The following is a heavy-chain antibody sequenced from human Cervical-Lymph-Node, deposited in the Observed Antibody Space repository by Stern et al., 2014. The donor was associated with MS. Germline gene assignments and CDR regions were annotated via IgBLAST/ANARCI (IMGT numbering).Heavy chain of an antibody. CDR1: GYTFHTYA. V-gene: IGHV3-23*01. J-gene: IGHJ4*02. Sequence: EVQLLESGGGLVQPGGSLRLSCAASGYTFHTYAMSWVRKAPGKGLDWVQAISVSDGTTNFADSVKGRFTISRDNSNNTLYLQMNSLRGEDTAVYFCAKDSSRRLYYFDYWGQGTQVTVSS. D-gene: IGHD6-13*01. CDR2: ISVSDGTT. CDR3: AKDSSRRLYYFDY.